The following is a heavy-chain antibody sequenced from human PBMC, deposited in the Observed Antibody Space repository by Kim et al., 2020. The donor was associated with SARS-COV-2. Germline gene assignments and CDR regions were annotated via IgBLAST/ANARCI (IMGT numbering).Heavy chain of an antibody. D-gene: IGHD3-10*01. V-gene: IGHV4-34*01. Sequence: SETLSLTCAVYGGSFSGYYWSWIRQPPGKGMEWIGEINHSGSTNYNPSLKSRVTISVDTSKNQFSLKLSSVTAADNAVYYCASGGPKRPSTMVRGVIMYFQHWGQGTLVTVSS. CDR2: INHSGST. CDR3: ASGGPKRPSTMVRGVIMYFQH. J-gene: IGHJ1*01. CDR1: GGSFSGYY.